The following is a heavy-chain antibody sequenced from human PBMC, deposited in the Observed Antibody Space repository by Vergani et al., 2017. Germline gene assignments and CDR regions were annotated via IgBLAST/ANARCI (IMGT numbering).Heavy chain of an antibody. CDR1: GFTFSSYA. V-gene: IGHV3-23*01. D-gene: IGHD1-14*01. CDR2: VSGSGGST. Sequence: EVQLLESGGGLVQPGGSLRLSCAASGFTFSSYAMSWVRQAPGKGLEWVSAVSGSGGSTYYADSVKGRFTISRDNSKNTLYLQMNSLRADDTAVYYCAEDDGGKPVTGPYDYWGQGTLVTVSS. CDR3: AEDDGGKPVTGPYDY. J-gene: IGHJ4*02.